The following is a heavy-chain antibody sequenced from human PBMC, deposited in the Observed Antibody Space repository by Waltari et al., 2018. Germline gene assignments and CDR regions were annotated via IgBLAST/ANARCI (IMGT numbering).Heavy chain of an antibody. CDR2: IYYSGST. Sequence: QVQLQESGPGLVKPSETLSLTCTVSGGSISSHYWSWIRQPPGKGLEWIGYIYYSGSTNYNPSLKSRVTISVDTSKNQFSLKLSSVTAADTAVYYCARGLYGSGSSVDPWGQGTLVTVSS. J-gene: IGHJ5*02. D-gene: IGHD3-10*01. CDR1: GGSISSHY. CDR3: ARGLYGSGSSVDP. V-gene: IGHV4-59*11.